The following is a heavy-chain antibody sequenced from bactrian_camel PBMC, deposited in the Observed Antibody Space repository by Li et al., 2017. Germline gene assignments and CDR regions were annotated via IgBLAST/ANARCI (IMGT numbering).Heavy chain of an antibody. CDR1: GFPVGNLC. CDR3: ASTGGRAY. CDR2: LYSSSSST. D-gene: IGHD5*01. J-gene: IGHJ4*01. Sequence: HVQLVESGGDSVQSGGSLRLTCTVSGFPVGNLCLAWVRQAPGKGLEWVSSLYSSSSSTYYADTVKGRFAISRDDANNTAYLQMHSLKSEDTARYYCASTGGRAYWGQGTQVTVS. V-gene: IGHV3-2*01.